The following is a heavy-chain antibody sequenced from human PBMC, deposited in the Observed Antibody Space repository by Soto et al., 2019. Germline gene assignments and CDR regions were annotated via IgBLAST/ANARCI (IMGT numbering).Heavy chain of an antibody. Sequence: QVQLQQWGAGLLKPSETLSLTCAVYGGSFSGYQWSWIRQTTGKGLEWIGGINDSGDINYNPSLKSRVTIWVDSPKKHISLRLSAVTAADTAVYYCARGLILWFGELSRRGGYYYYMDVWGKGTTVTVSS. CDR2: INDSGDI. D-gene: IGHD3-10*01. V-gene: IGHV4-34*01. CDR1: GGSFSGYQ. CDR3: ARGLILWFGELSRRGGYYYYMDV. J-gene: IGHJ6*03.